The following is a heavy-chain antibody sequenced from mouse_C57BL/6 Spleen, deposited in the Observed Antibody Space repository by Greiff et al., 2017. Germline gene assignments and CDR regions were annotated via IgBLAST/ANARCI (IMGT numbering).Heavy chain of an antibody. CDR1: GFTFSSYG. J-gene: IGHJ3*01. CDR3: ARLEDYYGSSWFAY. Sequence: EVHLVESGGDLVKPGGSLKLSCAASGFTFSSYGMSWVRQTPDQGLEWVATISSGGSYTYYPDSVKGRFTISRDNAKNTLYLQMSSLKSEDTAMDYCARLEDYYGSSWFAYWGQGTLVTVSA. CDR2: ISSGGSYT. D-gene: IGHD1-1*01. V-gene: IGHV5-6*01.